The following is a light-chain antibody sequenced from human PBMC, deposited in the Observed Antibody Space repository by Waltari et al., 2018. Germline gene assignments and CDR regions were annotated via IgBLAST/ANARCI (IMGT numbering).Light chain of an antibody. V-gene: IGLV1-51*01. CDR2: DKN. Sequence: QSVLTQPPSVSAAPGQKVTISCSGSSSNIGNNYVSWYQQLPGTAPKLLIYDKNKRPSGIPDRFSGSKSGTSATLGITGLQTGDEADYYCGTWDSSPSAGVFGGGTKLTVL. CDR3: GTWDSSPSAGV. J-gene: IGLJ2*01. CDR1: SSNIGNNY.